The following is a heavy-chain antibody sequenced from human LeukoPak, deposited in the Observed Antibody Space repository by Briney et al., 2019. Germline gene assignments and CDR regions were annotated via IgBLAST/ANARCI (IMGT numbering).Heavy chain of an antibody. CDR1: GFTFSDYY. V-gene: IGHV3-7*04. D-gene: IGHD5-24*01. CDR2: IKQDGSKK. Sequence: PGGSLRLSCAASGFTFSDYYMSWFRQAPGKGLEWVANIKQDGSKKSYVDSVKGRFTISRDNAKNSLYLQMNSLRAEDTAIYYCTRVGYIDEGIDYWGQGTLVTVSS. J-gene: IGHJ4*02. CDR3: TRVGYIDEGIDY.